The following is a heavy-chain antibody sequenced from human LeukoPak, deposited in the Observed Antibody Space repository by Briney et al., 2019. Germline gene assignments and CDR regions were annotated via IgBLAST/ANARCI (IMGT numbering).Heavy chain of an antibody. CDR3: ARARSGSYYRPNDAFDI. V-gene: IGHV3-20*01. CDR1: GFTFDDYG. CDR2: INWNGGST. Sequence: GGSLSLSCAASGFTFDDYGMSWVRRAPGKGLEWVSGINWNGGSTGYADSVKGRFTISRDNAKNSLYLQMNSLRAEDTALYHCARARSGSYYRPNDAFDIWGQGTMVTVSS. J-gene: IGHJ3*02. D-gene: IGHD3-10*01.